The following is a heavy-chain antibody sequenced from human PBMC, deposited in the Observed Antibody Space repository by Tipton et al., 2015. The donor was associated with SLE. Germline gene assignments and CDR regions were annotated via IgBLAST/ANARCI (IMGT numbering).Heavy chain of an antibody. V-gene: IGHV3-30*14. CDR3: AKGRYYDFRAPSGAFDI. J-gene: IGHJ3*02. CDR1: GYPVPTFA. CDR2: IAFDESIK. D-gene: IGHD3-22*01. Sequence: SLRLSCAASGYPVPTFAMHWVRQAPGKGLEWVAVIAFDESIKYYVDSVKGRFTISRDSSKNILYLQMNNVRAEDTAVYYCAKGRYYDFRAPSGAFDIWGQGTMVTVSS.